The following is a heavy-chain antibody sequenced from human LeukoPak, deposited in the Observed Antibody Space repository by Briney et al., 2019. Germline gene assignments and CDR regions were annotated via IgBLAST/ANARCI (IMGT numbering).Heavy chain of an antibody. CDR3: ARDHYYDSREGGYDAFDI. CDR2: ISSSSSTT. V-gene: IGHV3-48*04. Sequence: PGGSLRHSCAASGFTFSSYSMNWVRQAPGKGLEWVSYISSSSSTTYYADSVKGRFTISRDNAKNSLYLQMNSLRAEDTAVYYCARDHYYDSREGGYDAFDIWGQGTMVTVSS. J-gene: IGHJ3*02. CDR1: GFTFSSYS. D-gene: IGHD3-22*01.